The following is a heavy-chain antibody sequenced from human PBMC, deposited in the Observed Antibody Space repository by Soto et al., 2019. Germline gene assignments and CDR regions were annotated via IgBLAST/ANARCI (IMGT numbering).Heavy chain of an antibody. CDR3: ARAPYCTGGSCSSRVPDY. Sequence: PGESLRLSCAASGFTFSGYWMSWVRQAPGKGLEWVANIKRDGSEIYYVDSVKGRFTISRDNAKDSLYLQMDSLRAEDTAVYYCARAPYCTGGSCSSRVPDYWGQGTLVTVSS. V-gene: IGHV3-7*03. CDR2: IKRDGSEI. J-gene: IGHJ4*02. D-gene: IGHD2-15*01. CDR1: GFTFSGYW.